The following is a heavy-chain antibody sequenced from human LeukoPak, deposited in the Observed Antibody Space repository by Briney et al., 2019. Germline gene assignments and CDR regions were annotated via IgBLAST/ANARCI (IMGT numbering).Heavy chain of an antibody. Sequence: ASGPALVKPTQTLTLTCTFSGFSLSTSGMCVSWIRQPPGKALEWVARIDWDDDKYYSTSLRTRLTISKDTSKNQVVLTMTNMDPVDTATYYCALVDTAMVSLDYWGQGTLVTVSS. D-gene: IGHD5-18*01. J-gene: IGHJ4*02. CDR2: IDWDDDK. CDR1: GFSLSTSGMC. V-gene: IGHV2-70*11. CDR3: ALVDTAMVSLDY.